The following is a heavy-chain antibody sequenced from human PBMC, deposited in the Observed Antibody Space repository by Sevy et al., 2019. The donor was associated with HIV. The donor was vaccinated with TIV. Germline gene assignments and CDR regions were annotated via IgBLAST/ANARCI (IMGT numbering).Heavy chain of an antibody. D-gene: IGHD4-17*01. CDR3: AMTTVLYYFDY. J-gene: IGHJ4*02. Sequence: GGSLILSCAASGFTFSSYAMSWVRHAPGKGLEWVSAISGSGGSTYYADSVKGRFTISRDNSKNTLYLQMNSLRAEDTAVYYCAMTTVLYYFDYWGQGTLVTVSS. CDR2: ISGSGGST. V-gene: IGHV3-23*01. CDR1: GFTFSSYA.